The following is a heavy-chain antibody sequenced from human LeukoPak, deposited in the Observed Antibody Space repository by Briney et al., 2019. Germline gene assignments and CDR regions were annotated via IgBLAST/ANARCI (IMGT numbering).Heavy chain of an antibody. CDR2: ISGSGGST. D-gene: IGHD3-10*01. Sequence: GGSLRLSCAASGFTFSSYAMSWVRQAPGKGLEWVSAISGSGGSTYYADSVKGRFTISRDNSKNTLYLQMNSLRDEDTAVYYCAKRPNYYGSGSYYPLFDYWGQGTLVTVSS. CDR1: GFTFSSYA. V-gene: IGHV3-23*01. J-gene: IGHJ4*02. CDR3: AKRPNYYGSGSYYPLFDY.